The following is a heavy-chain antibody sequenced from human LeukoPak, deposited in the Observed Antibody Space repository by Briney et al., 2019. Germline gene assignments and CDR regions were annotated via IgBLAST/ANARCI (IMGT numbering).Heavy chain of an antibody. D-gene: IGHD1-26*01. Sequence: SETLSLTCTVSSGSISSSSYYWGWIRQPPGKGLEWIGSIYYSGSTYSNPSLKSRLTISVDTSKNQFSLKLSSVTAADTAVYYCVTSYSGTYREWFDPWGQGTLVTVSS. J-gene: IGHJ5*02. CDR1: SGSISSSSYY. V-gene: IGHV4-39*01. CDR3: VTSYSGTYREWFDP. CDR2: IYYSGST.